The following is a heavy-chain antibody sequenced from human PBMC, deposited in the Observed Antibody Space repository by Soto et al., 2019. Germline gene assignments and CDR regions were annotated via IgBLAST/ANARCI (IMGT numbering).Heavy chain of an antibody. J-gene: IGHJ4*02. CDR3: ARYYYDSSGYYSVDY. V-gene: IGHV4-59*01. CDR1: GGSISSYY. D-gene: IGHD3-22*01. Sequence: SETLSLTCTVSGGSISSYYWSWIRQPPGKGLEWIGYIYYSGSTNYNPSLKSRVTISVDTSKNQFSLKLSSVTAADTAVYYCARYYYDSSGYYSVDYWGQGTLVTVSS. CDR2: IYYSGST.